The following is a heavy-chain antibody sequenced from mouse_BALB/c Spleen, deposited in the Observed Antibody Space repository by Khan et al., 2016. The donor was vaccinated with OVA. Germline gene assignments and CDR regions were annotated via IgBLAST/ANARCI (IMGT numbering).Heavy chain of an antibody. J-gene: IGHJ3*01. CDR1: GFSISNYG. D-gene: IGHD1-1*01. CDR2: IWAGGST. Sequence: QVQLKESGPGLVAPSQTLSISCTVSGFSISNYGVHWVRQPPGKGLEWLGVIWAGGSTNHNSALMSRLSITKDNSKNQVFLKMKSLQTDDTAIYYCAGAFYSGAGFAYWGQGTLVTVSA. V-gene: IGHV2-9*02. CDR3: AGAFYSGAGFAY.